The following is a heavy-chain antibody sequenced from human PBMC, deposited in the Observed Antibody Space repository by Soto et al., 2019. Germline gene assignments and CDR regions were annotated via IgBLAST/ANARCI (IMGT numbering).Heavy chain of an antibody. J-gene: IGHJ4*02. V-gene: IGHV1-69*05. Sequence: GTSVKLSCEASGYTFTSYGISWVRQAPGQGLEWMGGIIPIFGTANYAQKFQGRVTITRDTSASTAYMELSSLRSEDTAVYYCARDLGGWPDYWGQGTLVTVSS. CDR3: ARDLGGWPDY. D-gene: IGHD2-15*01. CDR2: IIPIFGTA. CDR1: GYTFTSYG.